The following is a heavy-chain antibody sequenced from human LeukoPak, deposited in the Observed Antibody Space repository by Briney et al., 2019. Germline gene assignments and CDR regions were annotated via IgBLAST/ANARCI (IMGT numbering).Heavy chain of an antibody. CDR3: ARTEDYGDYGDAFDI. D-gene: IGHD4-17*01. J-gene: IGHJ3*02. Sequence: SETLSLTCTVSGGSISSYYWSWIRQPPGKGLEWIGYIYYSGSTNYNPSLKSRVTISVDTSKNQFSLKLSSVTAADTAVYYCARTEDYGDYGDAFDIWGQGTMVTVSS. CDR1: GGSISSYY. V-gene: IGHV4-59*01. CDR2: IYYSGST.